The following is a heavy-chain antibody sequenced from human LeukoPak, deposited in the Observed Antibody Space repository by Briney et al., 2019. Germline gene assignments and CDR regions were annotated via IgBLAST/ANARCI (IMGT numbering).Heavy chain of an antibody. CDR3: ARDRDYGDWYFDY. Sequence: PGGSQRLSCAASGFTVSSNYMSWVRQAPGKGLEWVSVIYSGGSTYYADSVKGRFTISRDNSKNTLYLQMNSLRAEDTAVYYCARDRDYGDWYFDYWGQGTLVTVSS. J-gene: IGHJ4*02. V-gene: IGHV3-53*01. D-gene: IGHD4-17*01. CDR2: IYSGGST. CDR1: GFTVSSNY.